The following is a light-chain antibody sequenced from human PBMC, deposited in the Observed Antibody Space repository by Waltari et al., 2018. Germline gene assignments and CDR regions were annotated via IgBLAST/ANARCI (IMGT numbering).Light chain of an antibody. CDR3: QHYSSYLVT. V-gene: IGKV1-5*01. Sequence: DILMTQSPSTLSASVGDRVTITCRASQSISGWLAWHQQQPGNAPKILISDVSSLESGVPSRFSGSGSGTKFTLTISSLQPDDFATYYCQHYSSYLVTFGEGTKVEI. CDR1: QSISGW. J-gene: IGKJ4*01. CDR2: DVS.